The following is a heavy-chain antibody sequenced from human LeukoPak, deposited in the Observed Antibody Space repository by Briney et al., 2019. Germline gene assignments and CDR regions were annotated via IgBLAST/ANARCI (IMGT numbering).Heavy chain of an antibody. D-gene: IGHD3-16*02. CDR3: ARDHINVNAFDI. CDR2: IYSSGST. V-gene: IGHV3-53*01. CDR1: GFTATTNY. Sequence: GALRLSCAGSGFTATTNYMSWVRQPPGKGLEWVPVIYSSGSTSYADSVKGRFTISRDSSKNTVYLQMNSLRAEDTAVYYCARDHINVNAFDIWGQGTMVTVSS. J-gene: IGHJ3*02.